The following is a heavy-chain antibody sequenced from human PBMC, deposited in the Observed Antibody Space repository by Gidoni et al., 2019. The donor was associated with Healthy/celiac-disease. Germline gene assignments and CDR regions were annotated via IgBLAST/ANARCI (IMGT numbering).Heavy chain of an antibody. CDR2: INPSGGST. D-gene: IGHD6-13*01. Sequence: AEVKKPGASVKVSCKASGSNFTSYYLHWVQQAPGQGLEWMGIINPSGGSTSYAQKFQGRVPMTRDTSTRTVYMERSSLRAEDTAVYYCARDRALVGCIAAAGRTERYFQHWGQGTLVTVSS. J-gene: IGHJ1*01. CDR3: ARDRALVGCIAAAGRTERYFQH. V-gene: IGHV1-46*01. CDR1: GSNFTSYY.